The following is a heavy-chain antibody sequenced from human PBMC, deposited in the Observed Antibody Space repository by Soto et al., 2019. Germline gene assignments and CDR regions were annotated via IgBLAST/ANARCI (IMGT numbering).Heavy chain of an antibody. V-gene: IGHV3-30-3*01. Sequence: GSLRLSCAASGFTFSSYAMHWVRQAPGKGLEWVAVISYDGSNKYYADSVKGRFTISRDNSKNTLYLQMNSLRAEDTAVYYCARDHYGGKRRGTGGYWGQGTLVTVSS. CDR1: GFTFSSYA. J-gene: IGHJ4*02. CDR2: ISYDGSNK. CDR3: ARDHYGGKRRGTGGY. D-gene: IGHD2-15*01.